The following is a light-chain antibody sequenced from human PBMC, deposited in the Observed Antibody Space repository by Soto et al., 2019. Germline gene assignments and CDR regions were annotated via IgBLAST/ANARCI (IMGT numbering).Light chain of an antibody. CDR2: GAS. CDR1: QSVRSSY. CDR3: QQYGDMCT. J-gene: IGKJ1*01. Sequence: IGLAQSAGTLSLSPGERANLNCRASQSVRSSYLAWYQQQPGQAPRLLIHGASRRATGIPDRFSGSGSGTDFTLTINRLEPEDFAVYFCQQYGDMCTFGQGTKVDIK. V-gene: IGKV3-20*01.